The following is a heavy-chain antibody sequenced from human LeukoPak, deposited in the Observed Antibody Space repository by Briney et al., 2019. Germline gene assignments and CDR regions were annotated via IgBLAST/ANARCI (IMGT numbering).Heavy chain of an antibody. CDR3: AREVYDILTGYWFDP. CDR2: IKQDGSEK. CDR1: GFTFSSYW. D-gene: IGHD3-9*01. V-gene: IGHV3-7*01. Sequence: GGSLRLSCAASGFTFSSYWMSWVRQAPGKGLEGVANIKQDGSEKYYVDSVKGRFTISRDNAKNSLYLQMNSLRAEDTAVYYCAREVYDILTGYWFDPWGQGTLVTVSS. J-gene: IGHJ5*02.